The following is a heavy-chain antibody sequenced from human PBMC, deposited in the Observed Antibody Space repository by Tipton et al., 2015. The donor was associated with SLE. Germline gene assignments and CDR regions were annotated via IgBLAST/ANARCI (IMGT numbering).Heavy chain of an antibody. J-gene: IGHJ2*01. CDR2: IYNTGAT. V-gene: IGHV4-38-2*02. Sequence: SGDSISSGYYWGWIRQTPGQGLEWIGRIYNTGATYYNPSLKSRVSMSVDTSKNQISLRLNSVTAADTAVYYCARVDRGPRNLDLWGRGTLVTVSS. CDR1: GDSISSGYY. CDR3: ARVDRGPRNLDL. D-gene: IGHD1-14*01.